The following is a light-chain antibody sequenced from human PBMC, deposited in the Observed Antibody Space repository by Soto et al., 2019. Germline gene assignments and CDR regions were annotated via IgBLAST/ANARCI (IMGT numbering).Light chain of an antibody. CDR3: QFYEGSPVMYT. CDR2: AAS. V-gene: IGKV3-20*01. Sequence: EIVLTQSPGTLSLSPGERGTLSCRASQSVNRGYLAWYQQQPCQAPRLLIYAASDRATGTPDQFSGSGSGTDFTLTISRLEPEDFAVYYCQFYEGSPVMYTFGQGTKLEIK. CDR1: QSVNRGY. J-gene: IGKJ2*01.